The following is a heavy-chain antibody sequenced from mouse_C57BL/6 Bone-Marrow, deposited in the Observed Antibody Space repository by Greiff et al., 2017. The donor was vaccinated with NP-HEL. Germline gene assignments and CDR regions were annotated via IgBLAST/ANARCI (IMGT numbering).Heavy chain of an antibody. CDR3: ARQNYYGSSSAWFAY. J-gene: IGHJ3*01. V-gene: IGHV5-15*01. Sequence: EVQRVESGGGLVQPGGSLKLSCAASGFTFSDYGMAWVRQAPRKGPEWVAFISNLAYSIYYADTVTGRFTISRENAKNTLYLEMSSLRSEDTAMYYCARQNYYGSSSAWFAYWGQGTLVTVSA. D-gene: IGHD1-1*01. CDR2: ISNLAYSI. CDR1: GFTFSDYG.